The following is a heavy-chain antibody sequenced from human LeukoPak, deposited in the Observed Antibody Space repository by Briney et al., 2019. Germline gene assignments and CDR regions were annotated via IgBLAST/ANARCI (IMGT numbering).Heavy chain of an antibody. J-gene: IGHJ4*02. V-gene: IGHV4-4*02. CDR1: GGSISSSNW. D-gene: IGHD3-3*01. CDR3: ARDSSPNRYYDFWSGYYQTFDY. Sequence: SGTLSLTCAVSGGSISSSNWWSWVRQPPGKGLEWIGEIYHSGSTNYNPSLKSRVTISVDKSKNQFSLKLSSVTAADTAVYYCARDSSPNRYYDFWSGYYQTFDYWGQGTLVTVSS. CDR2: IYHSGST.